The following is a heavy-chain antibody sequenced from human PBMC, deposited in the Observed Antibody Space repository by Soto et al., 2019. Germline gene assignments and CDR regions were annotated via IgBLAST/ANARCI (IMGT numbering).Heavy chain of an antibody. CDR1: GGTFSSYA. J-gene: IGHJ5*02. Sequence: SVKVSRKASGGTFSSYAISWVRQAPGQGLEWMGGIIPIFGTANYAQKFQGRVTITADESTSTAYMELSSLRSEDTAVYYCARDPLPATANWFDPWGQGTLVTVSS. CDR3: ARDPLPATANWFDP. D-gene: IGHD2-2*01. V-gene: IGHV1-69*13. CDR2: IIPIFGTA.